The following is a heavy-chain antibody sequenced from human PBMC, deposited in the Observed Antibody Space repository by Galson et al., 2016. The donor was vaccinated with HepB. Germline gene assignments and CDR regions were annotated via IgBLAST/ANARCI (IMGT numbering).Heavy chain of an antibody. V-gene: IGHV1-18*01. CDR2: INTGTPGDT. D-gene: IGHD2-8*02. Sequence: SVKVSCKASGYSFSSYGISWVRQAPGQGLEWMAWINTGTPGDTLYAQSLQGRLTLTTEPSTTTAYMNLRSLGADDTAVYFCARDFCTGVSCNHALGHWGQGTLVTVSS. CDR3: ARDFCTGVSCNHALGH. J-gene: IGHJ4*02. CDR1: GYSFSSYG.